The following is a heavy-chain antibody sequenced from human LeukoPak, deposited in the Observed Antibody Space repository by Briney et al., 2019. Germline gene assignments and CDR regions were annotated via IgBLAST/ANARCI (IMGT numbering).Heavy chain of an antibody. CDR3: ASDQNYDDSGRGLDP. J-gene: IGHJ5*02. D-gene: IGHD3-10*01. CDR2: ISRSSTYI. CDR1: GFTFSAYS. Sequence: GGSLRLSCAASGFTFSAYSMTWVRQAPGKGLEWVSSISRSSTYIHYGDSLKGRFTISRDDAKNSLYLQMDSLRAEDTAVYYCASDQNYDDSGRGLDPWGQGTLVTVSS. V-gene: IGHV3-21*01.